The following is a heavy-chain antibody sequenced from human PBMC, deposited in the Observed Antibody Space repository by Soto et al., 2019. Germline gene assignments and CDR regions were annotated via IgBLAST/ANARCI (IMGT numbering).Heavy chain of an antibody. CDR2: ISGSGGSA. CDR3: AQANGGRGSAY. Sequence: EVQLLESGGGLVQPGGSLRLSCAASGFTFGSYAMSWVRQAPGKGLEWVSAISGSGGSAYYADSVKGRFTISRDNSKNARYLQMHGVRAEDTAVYYCAQANGGRGSAYWGQGTLVTVSS. J-gene: IGHJ4*02. CDR1: GFTFGSYA. D-gene: IGHD3-16*01. V-gene: IGHV3-23*01.